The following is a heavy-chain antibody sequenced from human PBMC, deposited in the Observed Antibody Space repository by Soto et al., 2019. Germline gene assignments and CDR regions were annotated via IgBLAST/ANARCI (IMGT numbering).Heavy chain of an antibody. D-gene: IGHD4-17*01. V-gene: IGHV2-5*02. J-gene: IGHJ4*02. CDR3: AHAGDYDLLTFDH. Sequence: QITLKESGPTLVRPAQTLTLTCDFSGFYLSTYHMGVAWIRQPPGKALEWLALIYWDDDKRYSPSLKDRLAISKDTSSNQVVLTITNIDPGDSATYFCAHAGDYDLLTFDHWGPGTLVTVSS. CDR1: GFYLSTYHMG. CDR2: IYWDDDK.